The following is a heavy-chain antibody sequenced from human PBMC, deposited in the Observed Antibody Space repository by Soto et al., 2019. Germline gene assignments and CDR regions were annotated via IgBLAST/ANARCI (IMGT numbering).Heavy chain of an antibody. D-gene: IGHD2-21*02. CDR2: ISYDGSNK. CDR1: GFTFSSYA. CDR3: AWDMRCGGACFSSGMDV. Sequence: LRLSCAASGFTFSSYAMHWVRQAPGKGLEWVAVISYDGSNKYYADSVKVRFTISRDNSKNRLYLQMNSMRSEDTAVYSCAWDMRCGGACFSSGMDVSGHGTTVTDSS. J-gene: IGHJ6*01. V-gene: IGHV3-30-3*01.